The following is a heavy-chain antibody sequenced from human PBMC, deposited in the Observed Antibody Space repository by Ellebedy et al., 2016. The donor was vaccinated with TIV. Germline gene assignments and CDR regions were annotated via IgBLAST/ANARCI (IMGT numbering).Heavy chain of an antibody. CDR2: INPNSGGT. CDR3: ARSTFQLPLS. Sequence: ASVKVSXXASGYTFTSYYMHWVRQAPGQGLEWMGWINPNSGGTNYAQKFQGRVTMTRDTSISTAYMELSRLRSDDTAVYYCARSTFQLPLSWGQGTLVTVSS. J-gene: IGHJ5*02. CDR1: GYTFTSYY. V-gene: IGHV1-2*02. D-gene: IGHD2-2*01.